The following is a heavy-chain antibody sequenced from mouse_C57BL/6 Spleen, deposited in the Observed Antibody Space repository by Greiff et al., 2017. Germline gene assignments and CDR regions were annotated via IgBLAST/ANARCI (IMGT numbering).Heavy chain of an antibody. CDR1: GYTFTEYT. V-gene: IGHV1-62-2*01. CDR3: ARHGAPITTVVAGGFDY. CDR2: FYPGSGSI. Sequence: QVQLKESGAELVKPGASVKLSCKASGYTFTEYTIHWVKQRSGQGLEWIGWFYPGSGSIKYNEKFKDKATLTADKSSSTVYMELSSLTSEDSAVYFCARHGAPITTVVAGGFDYWGQGTTLTVSS. D-gene: IGHD1-1*01. J-gene: IGHJ2*01.